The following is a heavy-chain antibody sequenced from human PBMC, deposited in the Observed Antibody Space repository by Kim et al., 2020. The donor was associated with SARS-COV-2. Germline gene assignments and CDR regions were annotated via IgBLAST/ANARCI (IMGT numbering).Heavy chain of an antibody. CDR3: ARDKQTMVVDY. D-gene: IGHD3-10*01. V-gene: IGHV3-21*01. J-gene: IGHJ4*02. CDR1: GFTFSSYS. Sequence: GGSLRLSCAASGFTFSSYSMNWVRQAPGKGLEWVSSISSSSSYIHYADSVKGRFTISRDNAKNSLYLQMNSLRAEDTAVYYCARDKQTMVVDYWGQGTLVTVSS. CDR2: ISSSSSYI.